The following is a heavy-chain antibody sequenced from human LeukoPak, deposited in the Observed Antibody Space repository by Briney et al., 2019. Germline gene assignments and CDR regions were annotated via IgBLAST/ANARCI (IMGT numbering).Heavy chain of an antibody. CDR3: ARGRGTTMVRGVITNYFDL. V-gene: IGHV1-2*02. CDR1: GYTFTAHS. Sequence: ASVKVSCRASGYTFTAHSIHWVRQAPGQGLEWMGWIDPNSGGTNYAQRFLGSVTMTGDTSINTAFMELSRLRSDDTAIYYCARGRGTTMVRGVITNYFDLWGRGSLVTVSS. D-gene: IGHD3-10*01. CDR2: IDPNSGGT. J-gene: IGHJ2*01.